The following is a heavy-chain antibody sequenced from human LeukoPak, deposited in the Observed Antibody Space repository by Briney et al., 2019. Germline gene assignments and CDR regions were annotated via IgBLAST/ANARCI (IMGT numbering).Heavy chain of an antibody. Sequence: GASVKVSCKASGYTFTGYHMHWVRQAPGQGLEWMGRINPNSGGTNYAQKFQGRVTMTRDTSISTAYMELNRLRSDDTAVYYCARESDASDYYFDFWGQGTLVTVSS. J-gene: IGHJ4*02. CDR2: INPNSGGT. V-gene: IGHV1-2*06. D-gene: IGHD2-2*01. CDR3: ARESDASDYYFDF. CDR1: GYTFTGYH.